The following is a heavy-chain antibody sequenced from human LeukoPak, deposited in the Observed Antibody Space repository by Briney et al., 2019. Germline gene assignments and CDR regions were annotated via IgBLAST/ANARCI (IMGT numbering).Heavy chain of an antibody. D-gene: IGHD2-21*01. CDR3: ARSIGVASPSNYFDY. CDR1: GFTFSSYA. J-gene: IGHJ4*02. CDR2: IYSGGST. V-gene: IGHV3-53*01. Sequence: GGSLRLSCAASGFTFSSYAMSWVRQAPGKGLEWVSVIYSGGSTYYADSVKGRFTISRDNSKNTLYLQMNSLRAEDTAVYYCARSIGVASPSNYFDYWGLGTLVTVSS.